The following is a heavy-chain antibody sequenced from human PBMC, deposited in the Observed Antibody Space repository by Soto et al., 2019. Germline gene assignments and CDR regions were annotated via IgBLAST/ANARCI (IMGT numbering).Heavy chain of an antibody. Sequence: EVQLVESGGGLVQSGGSLRLSCVASGFTFSNYWMTWVRQAPGKGLEWVANIKRDGSETYLVDSVRGRFTITRDNAKNSLYLQMNSLRAEDTAVNYCAKDDKYWAGGSCYDFFDILGQGTMVTVSS. CDR3: AKDDKYWAGGSCYDFFDI. V-gene: IGHV3-7*05. D-gene: IGHD2-15*01. J-gene: IGHJ3*02. CDR1: GFTFSNYW. CDR2: IKRDGSET.